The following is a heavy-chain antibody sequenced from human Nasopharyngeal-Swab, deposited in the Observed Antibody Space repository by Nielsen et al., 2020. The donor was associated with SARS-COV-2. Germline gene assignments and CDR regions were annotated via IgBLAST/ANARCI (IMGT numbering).Heavy chain of an antibody. D-gene: IGHD3-3*01. CDR2: IDAGGANT. J-gene: IGHJ4*02. Sequence: GESLKISCAASGFTFSTYAMTWVRQAPGKGLEWVSTIDAGGANTFYADSVKGRFTISRDRSKNTFYLQMNSLRVEDTAVYYCARDHDPDYWGQGTLVTVSS. V-gene: IGHV3-23*01. CDR3: ARDHDPDY. CDR1: GFTFSTYA.